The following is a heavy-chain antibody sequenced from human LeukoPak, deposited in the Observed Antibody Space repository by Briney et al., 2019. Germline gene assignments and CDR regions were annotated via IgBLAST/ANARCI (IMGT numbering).Heavy chain of an antibody. CDR2: IKTDGSIT. D-gene: IGHD6-19*01. CDR3: ARGYSSGWSNWFDP. J-gene: IGHJ5*02. Sequence: GGSLRLSCAASGFSFSVFWMHWVRQVPGKGPVWVSRIKTDGSITDYADSVKGRFTISRDNSKNTLYLQMNSLRAEDTALYYCARGYSSGWSNWFDPWGQGTLVTVSS. V-gene: IGHV3-74*01. CDR1: GFSFSVFW.